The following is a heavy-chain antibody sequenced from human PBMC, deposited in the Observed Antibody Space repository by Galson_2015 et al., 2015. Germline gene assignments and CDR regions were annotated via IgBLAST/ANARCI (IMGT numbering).Heavy chain of an antibody. CDR2: IKSKTDGGST. Sequence: SLRLSCAASGFTFSYAWMSWVGRIKSKTDGGSTDYAAPVKGRFTVSRDDSKNTLYLQMNSLKTEDTAVYYCTTAHSFGTTDYWGQGTLVTVSS. V-gene: IGHV3-15*01. J-gene: IGHJ4*02. CDR3: TTAHSFGTTDY. D-gene: IGHD1-1*01. CDR1: GFTFSYAW.